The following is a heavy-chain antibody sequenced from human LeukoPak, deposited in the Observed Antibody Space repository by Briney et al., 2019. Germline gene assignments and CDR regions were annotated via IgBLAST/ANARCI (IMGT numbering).Heavy chain of an antibody. D-gene: IGHD3-22*01. CDR3: AKGDPYYYDSSGYYYFDY. Sequence: GGSLRLSCAASGFTFSDHYIDWVRQAPGKGLEWVSAISGSGGSTYYADSVKGRFTISRDNSKNTLYLQMNSLRAEDTAVYYCAKGDPYYYDSSGYYYFDYWGQGTLVTVSS. CDR1: GFTFSDHY. V-gene: IGHV3-23*01. CDR2: ISGSGGST. J-gene: IGHJ4*02.